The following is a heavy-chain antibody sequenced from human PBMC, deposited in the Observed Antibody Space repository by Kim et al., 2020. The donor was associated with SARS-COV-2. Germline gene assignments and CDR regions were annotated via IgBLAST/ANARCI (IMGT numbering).Heavy chain of an antibody. CDR2: ISISSSTI. Sequence: GGSLRLSCAASGFTFSSYSMNWVRQAPGKGLEWVSYISISSSTIYDAYSVKRRFTISRDHAKNSLYLPMNSMRDEDTAVYYCARDWVGSGWYGSCDYWGQGTLVTVSS. CDR1: GFTFSSYS. D-gene: IGHD6-19*01. J-gene: IGHJ4*02. CDR3: ARDWVGSGWYGSCDY. V-gene: IGHV3-48*02.